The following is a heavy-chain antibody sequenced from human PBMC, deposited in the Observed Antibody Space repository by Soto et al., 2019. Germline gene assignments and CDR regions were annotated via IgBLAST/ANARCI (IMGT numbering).Heavy chain of an antibody. J-gene: IGHJ4*02. CDR2: IRSKANSYAT. CDR1: GFSFSGSA. CDR3: TRHRRDCDY. V-gene: IGHV3-73*01. Sequence: EVQLVESGGGLVQPGGSLQLSCAASGFSFSGSAMHWVRQASGRGMEWVGRIRSKANSYATAYGASMRGRFIISRDDSTNTGYLQMNSLKAEYTAVYYCTRHRRDCDYWGQGSLVTVSS.